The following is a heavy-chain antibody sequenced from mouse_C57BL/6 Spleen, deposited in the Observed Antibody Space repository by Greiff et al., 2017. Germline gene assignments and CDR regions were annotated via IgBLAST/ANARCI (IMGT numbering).Heavy chain of an antibody. J-gene: IGHJ2*01. V-gene: IGHV5-17*01. D-gene: IGHD1-1*01. CDR1: GFTFSDYG. Sequence: EVQRVESGGGLVKPGGSLKLSCAASGFTFSDYGMHWVRQAPEKGLEWVAYISSGSRTLYYADTVKGRFTISRDNAKNTLFLQMTSLRSEDTAMYYCARGFNYYGSSYVDYWGQGTTLTVSS. CDR3: ARGFNYYGSSYVDY. CDR2: ISSGSRTL.